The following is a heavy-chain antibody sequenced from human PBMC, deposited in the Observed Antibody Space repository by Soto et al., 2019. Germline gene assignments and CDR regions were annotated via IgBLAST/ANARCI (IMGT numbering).Heavy chain of an antibody. CDR2: IFYSGST. Sequence: SETLSLTCTVSGGSISNYYWSWIRQPPGRGLEWIGYIFYSGSTYYNPSLKSRVTISVDTSKNHFSLKLSSVTAADTAVYYCARASSTRGYSYGYWFDPWGQGTLVTVSS. CDR1: GGSISNYY. CDR3: ARASSTRGYSYGYWFDP. V-gene: IGHV4-59*12. D-gene: IGHD5-18*01. J-gene: IGHJ5*02.